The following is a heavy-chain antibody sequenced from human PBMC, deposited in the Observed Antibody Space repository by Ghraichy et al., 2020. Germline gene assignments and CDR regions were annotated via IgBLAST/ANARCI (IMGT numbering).Heavy chain of an antibody. CDR2: INHSGST. Sequence: SETLSLTCAVYGGSFSGYYWSWIRQPPGKGLEWIGEINHSGSTNYNPSLKSRVTISVDTSKNQFSLKLSSVTAADTAVYYCARLDGGDYPYGMDVWGQGTTVTVSS. J-gene: IGHJ6*02. CDR3: ARLDGGDYPYGMDV. D-gene: IGHD4-17*01. CDR1: GGSFSGYY. V-gene: IGHV4-34*01.